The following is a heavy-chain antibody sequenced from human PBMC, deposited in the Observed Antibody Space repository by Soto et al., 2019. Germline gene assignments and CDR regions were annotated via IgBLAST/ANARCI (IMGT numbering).Heavy chain of an antibody. Sequence: PGGSLRLSCAASGFIFKNYGMTWVRQAPGKGLEWVSNIKHDGCGKYYVDSVKGRFTISRDNAKNSLYLQMNSLRAEDTAVYYCAKSVPTVTLYNWFDPWGRGTLVTVSS. V-gene: IGHV3-7*03. CDR3: AKSVPTVTLYNWFDP. J-gene: IGHJ5*02. CDR2: IKHDGCGK. CDR1: GFIFKNYG. D-gene: IGHD4-4*01.